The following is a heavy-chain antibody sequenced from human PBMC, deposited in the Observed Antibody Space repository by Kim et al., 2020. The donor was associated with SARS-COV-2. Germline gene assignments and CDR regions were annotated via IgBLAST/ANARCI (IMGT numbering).Heavy chain of an antibody. CDR2: IWYDGSNK. V-gene: IGHV3-33*01. D-gene: IGHD2-21*01. J-gene: IGHJ4*02. Sequence: GGSLRLSCAASGFTFSSYGMHWVRQAPGKGLEWVAVIWYDGSNKYYADSVKGRFTISRDNSKNTLYLQMNSLRAEDTAVYYCARDYCGGDCYAYDYWGQGTLVTVSS. CDR1: GFTFSSYG. CDR3: ARDYCGGDCYAYDY.